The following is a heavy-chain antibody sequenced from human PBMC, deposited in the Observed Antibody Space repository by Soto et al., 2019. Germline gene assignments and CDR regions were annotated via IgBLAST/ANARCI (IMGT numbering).Heavy chain of an antibody. CDR2: IYYSGST. V-gene: IGHV4-31*03. CDR3: ARTSATVGLESRITMVRPAGYYYYYMDV. Sequence: PSETLSLTCTVSGGSISSGGYYWSWIRQHTGKGLEWIGYIYYSGSTYYNPSLKSRVTISVDTSKNQFSLKLSSVTAADTAVYYCARTSATVGLESRITMVRPAGYYYYYMDVWGKGTTVTVSS. D-gene: IGHD3-10*01. J-gene: IGHJ6*03. CDR1: GGSISSGGYY.